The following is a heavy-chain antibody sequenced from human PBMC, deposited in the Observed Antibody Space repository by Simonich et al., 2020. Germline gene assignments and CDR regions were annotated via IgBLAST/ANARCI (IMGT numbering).Heavy chain of an antibody. Sequence: EVQLVESGGGLVQPGGSLRLSCAASGFTFSSYWMSWDGQAPGKGLDWVANIKQDGREKYYVDSVKGRFTLTRDNAKNSLYLQMNSLRAEDTAVYYCARDGLGTAYYYYMDVWGKGTTVTVSS. CDR2: IKQDGREK. D-gene: IGHD7-27*01. V-gene: IGHV3-7*01. CDR1: GFTFSSYW. J-gene: IGHJ6*03. CDR3: ARDGLGTAYYYYMDV.